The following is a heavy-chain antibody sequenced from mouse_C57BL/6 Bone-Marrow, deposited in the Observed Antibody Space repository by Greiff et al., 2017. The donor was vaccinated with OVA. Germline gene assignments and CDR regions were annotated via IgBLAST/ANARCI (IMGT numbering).Heavy chain of an antibody. CDR1: GYTFTSYW. J-gene: IGHJ1*03. CDR3: ARFITTVVAHWYFDV. V-gene: IGHV1-53*01. CDR2: INPSNGGT. Sequence: QVQLQQSGTELVKPGASVKLSCKASGYTFTSYWMHWVKQRPGQGLEWIGNINPSNGGTNYNEKFKSKATLTVDKSSSTAYMQLSSLTSEDSAVYYCARFITTVVAHWYFDVWGTGTTVTVSS. D-gene: IGHD1-1*01.